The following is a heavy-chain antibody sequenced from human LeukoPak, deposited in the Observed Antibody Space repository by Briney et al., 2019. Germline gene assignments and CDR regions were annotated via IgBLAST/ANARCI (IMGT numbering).Heavy chain of an antibody. D-gene: IGHD1-14*01. CDR3: AGVTTGRGSRGMDV. CDR2: IYYTGST. Sequence: SETLSLTCTVSGGSVSSGSYYWSWIRQPPGKGLEWIGYIYYTGSTKYNPSLKSRVTISVDTSKNQFSLKLSSVTAADTAVYYCAGVTTGRGSRGMDVWGQGTTVTVSS. CDR1: GGSVSSGSYY. V-gene: IGHV4-61*01. J-gene: IGHJ6*02.